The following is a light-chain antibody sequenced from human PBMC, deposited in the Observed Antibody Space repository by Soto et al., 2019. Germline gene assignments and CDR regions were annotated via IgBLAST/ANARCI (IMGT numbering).Light chain of an antibody. J-gene: IGKJ4*01. V-gene: IGKV4-1*01. Sequence: DIVMTQSPDSLAVSLGERATINCKSSQSVLYSNNNKDYLAWYQQKAGQPPKLLIYWASTRESGVPDRFSGSGSGTDFTPTIRSLQAEDVAVYYCKEYYTTAHTLGGGTKVEIK. CDR3: KEYYTTAHT. CDR1: QSVLYSNNNKDY. CDR2: WAS.